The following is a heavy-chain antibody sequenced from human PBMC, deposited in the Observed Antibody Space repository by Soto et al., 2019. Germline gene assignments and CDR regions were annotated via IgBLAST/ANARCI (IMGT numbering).Heavy chain of an antibody. J-gene: IGHJ4*02. CDR3: ASRSSGWDFDY. CDR2: ISGSGSST. Sequence: EVQLLESGGGLVQPGGSLRLSCAASGFTFSSYAMNWVRQAPGKGLEWVSVISGSGSSTYYADSVKGRFTISRHNSKNTLYLQINSLRAEDTAVYYCASRSSGWDFDYWGQGTLVTVSS. V-gene: IGHV3-23*01. D-gene: IGHD6-19*01. CDR1: GFTFSSYA.